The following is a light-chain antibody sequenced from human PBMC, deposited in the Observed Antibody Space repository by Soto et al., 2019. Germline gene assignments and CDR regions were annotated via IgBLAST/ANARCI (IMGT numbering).Light chain of an antibody. V-gene: IGLV2-8*01. CDR2: EVS. J-gene: IGLJ3*02. CDR3: SSYSGSNIGV. CDR1: SSDVGGYNY. Sequence: QYALTQPPSASGSPGQSVTISCTGTSSDVGGYNYVSWYQQHPGKVPKLMIYEVSKRPSGVPDRFSGSKSGNTASLTVSGLQAADEADYYCSSYSGSNIGVFGGGTKVTVL.